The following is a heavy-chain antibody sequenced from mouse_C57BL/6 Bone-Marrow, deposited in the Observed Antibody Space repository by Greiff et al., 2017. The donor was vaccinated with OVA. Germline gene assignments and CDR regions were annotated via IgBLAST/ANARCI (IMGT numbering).Heavy chain of an antibody. CDR2: IDPSDSYT. CDR1: GYTFTSYW. D-gene: IGHD3-1*01. Sequence: QVQLQQPGAELVRPGTSVKLSCKASGYTFTSYWMHWVKQRPGQGLEWIGVIDPSDSYTNYNQTFKGKATLTVDTSSSTAYMQLSSLTSEDSAVYYCARVAARATAWFAYWGQGTLVTVSA. J-gene: IGHJ3*01. CDR3: ARVAARATAWFAY. V-gene: IGHV1-59*01.